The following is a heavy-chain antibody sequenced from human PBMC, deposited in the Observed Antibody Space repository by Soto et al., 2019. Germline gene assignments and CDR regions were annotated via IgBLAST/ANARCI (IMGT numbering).Heavy chain of an antibody. CDR1: GFTFSSYW. V-gene: IGHV3-74*01. D-gene: IGHD6-13*01. CDR2: INSDGSST. Sequence: PGGSLRLSCAASGFTFSSYWMHWVRQAPGKGLVWVSRINSDGSSTSYADSVKGRFTISRDNAKNTLYLQMNSLRAEDTAVYYCATGPSSSSVSYYYYGMDVWGQGTTVTVSS. J-gene: IGHJ6*02. CDR3: ATGPSSSSVSYYYYGMDV.